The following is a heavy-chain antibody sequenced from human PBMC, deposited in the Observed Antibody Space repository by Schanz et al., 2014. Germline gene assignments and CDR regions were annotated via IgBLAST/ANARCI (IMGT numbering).Heavy chain of an antibody. J-gene: IGHJ5*02. CDR3: ATASSPVREAGAGSSFHL. D-gene: IGHD6-13*01. CDR1: GFTFGDYA. V-gene: IGHV3-15*01. Sequence: VQLVESGGGVVQPGGSLRLSCAASGFTFGDYAMTWVRQAPGKGLEWVGRIKSKTDGETTDYAAPVKGRFSISRDDSQSTLYLQMNSLKSEDTAVYYCATASSPVREAGAGSSFHLWGQGTLVTVSP. CDR2: IKSKTDGETT.